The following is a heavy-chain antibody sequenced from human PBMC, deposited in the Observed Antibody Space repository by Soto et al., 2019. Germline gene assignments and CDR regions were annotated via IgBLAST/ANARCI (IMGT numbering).Heavy chain of an antibody. V-gene: IGHV4-39*01. CDR3: ARQGESTAMAMGWFDP. CDR2: IYYSGNT. J-gene: IGHJ5*02. Sequence: QLQLQESGPGLVKPSENLSLTCTVSGGSISSSNYYWGWIRQPPGKGLEWIASIYYSGNTYYNPSLKTRFTLSVDTSKNPFSLTLSSVTAADTAVYFCARQGESTAMAMGWFDPWGQGTLVTVSS. D-gene: IGHD5-18*01. CDR1: GGSISSSNYY.